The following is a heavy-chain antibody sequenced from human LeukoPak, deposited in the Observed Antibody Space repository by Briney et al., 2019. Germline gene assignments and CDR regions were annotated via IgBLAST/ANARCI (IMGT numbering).Heavy chain of an antibody. V-gene: IGHV3-9*01. Sequence: GRSLRLSCAGSGFIFNNYAMHWVRQPPGKGLEWVSGISWNSGSIDYADSVKGRFTISRDNAKNSLYLQMNSLRAEDTAVYYCARTYYDFWSGPNNYGMDVWGQGTTVTVSS. J-gene: IGHJ6*02. D-gene: IGHD3-3*01. CDR1: GFIFNNYA. CDR3: ARTYYDFWSGPNNYGMDV. CDR2: ISWNSGSI.